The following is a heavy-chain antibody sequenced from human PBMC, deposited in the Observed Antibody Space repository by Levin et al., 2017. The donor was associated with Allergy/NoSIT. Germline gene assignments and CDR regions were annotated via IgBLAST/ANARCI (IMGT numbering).Heavy chain of an antibody. D-gene: IGHD2-15*01. V-gene: IGHV3-33*01. Sequence: GGSLRLSCAASGFTFSSYGMHWVRQAPGKGLEWVAVIWYDGSNKYYADSVKGRFTISRDNSKNTLYLQMNSLRAEDTAVYYCARDARIHTLDYWGQGTLVTVSS. J-gene: IGHJ4*02. CDR2: IWYDGSNK. CDR3: ARDARIHTLDY. CDR1: GFTFSSYG.